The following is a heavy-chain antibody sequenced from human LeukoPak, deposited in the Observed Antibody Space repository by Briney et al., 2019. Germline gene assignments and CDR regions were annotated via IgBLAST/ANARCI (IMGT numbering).Heavy chain of an antibody. J-gene: IGHJ4*02. Sequence: PGGSLRLSCAASGFTFSSYSMNWVRQAPGKGLEWVSSISSSSSYIYYADSVKGRFTISRDNAKNSLYLQMNSLRAEDTAVYYCARDSSSWNQLFDYWGQGTLVTVSS. V-gene: IGHV3-21*01. D-gene: IGHD6-13*01. CDR2: ISSSSSYI. CDR1: GFTFSSYS. CDR3: ARDSSSWNQLFDY.